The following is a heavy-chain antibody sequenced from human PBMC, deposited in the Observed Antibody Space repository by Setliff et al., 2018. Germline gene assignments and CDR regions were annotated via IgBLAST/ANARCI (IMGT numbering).Heavy chain of an antibody. D-gene: IGHD6-13*01. CDR1: GGSISSYY. CDR3: ARDEGSSYFYGMDV. V-gene: IGHV4-59*01. J-gene: IGHJ6*02. Sequence: PSETLSLTCTVSGGSISSYYWSWIRPPPGKGLEWIGYIYYSGSTNYNPSLKSRVTISVDTSKNQFSLKLSSVTAADTAVYYCARDEGSSYFYGMDVWGQGTTVTVSS. CDR2: IYYSGST.